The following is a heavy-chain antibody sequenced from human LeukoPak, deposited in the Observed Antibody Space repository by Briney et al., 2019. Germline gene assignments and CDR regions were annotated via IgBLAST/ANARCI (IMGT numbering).Heavy chain of an antibody. D-gene: IGHD2-15*01. CDR1: GGTFSIYV. J-gene: IGHJ5*02. CDR2: IIPIFGTA. CDR3: ARGIGGHNWFDP. Sequence: ASVKVSCKASGGTFSIYVISWVRQAPGQGLEWMGGIIPIFGTANYAQKFQGRVTITADESTSTAYMELSSLRSEDTAVYYCARGIGGHNWFDPWGQGTLVTVSS. V-gene: IGHV1-69*13.